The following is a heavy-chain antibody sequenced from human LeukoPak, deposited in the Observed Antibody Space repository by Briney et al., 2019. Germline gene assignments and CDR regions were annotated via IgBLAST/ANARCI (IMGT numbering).Heavy chain of an antibody. Sequence: ASVKVSCKASGYTFSSYGISWVRQAPGQGLEWMGWISAYNGNTNYAQKVQGRVTMTTDTSTSTAYMELRSLRSDDTAVYYCARILEEVGYGSVTRVFDIWGQGTMVTVSS. D-gene: IGHD5-18*01. CDR3: ARILEEVGYGSVTRVFDI. V-gene: IGHV1-18*01. J-gene: IGHJ3*02. CDR1: GYTFSSYG. CDR2: ISAYNGNT.